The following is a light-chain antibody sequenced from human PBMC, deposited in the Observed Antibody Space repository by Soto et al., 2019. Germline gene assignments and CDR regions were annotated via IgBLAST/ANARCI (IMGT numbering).Light chain of an antibody. CDR1: SSDVGFYDY. CDR3: CSYRSTSIPYV. J-gene: IGLJ1*01. CDR2: DVG. Sequence: QSGLTQPASVSGSPGQSITISCTGTSSDVGFYDYVSWYQHHPGKAPKLMIYDVGNRPSGVSDRFSGSKSGNTASLTISGLQAEDEADYYCCSYRSTSIPYVFGSGTKLTVL. V-gene: IGLV2-14*03.